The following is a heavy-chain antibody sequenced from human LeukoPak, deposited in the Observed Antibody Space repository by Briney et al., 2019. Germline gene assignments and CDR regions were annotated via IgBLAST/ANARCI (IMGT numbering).Heavy chain of an antibody. CDR2: IYTSGST. J-gene: IGHJ6*03. D-gene: IGHD5-12*01. V-gene: IGHV4-4*07. CDR1: GGSISSYY. Sequence: SETLSLTCTVSGGSISSYYSSWIRQPAGKGLEWIGRIYTSGSTNYNPSLKSRVTMSVDTSKNQFSLKLSSVTAADTAVYYCARGLRYSGYRAYYYMGVWGKGTTVTVSS. CDR3: ARGLRYSGYRAYYYMGV.